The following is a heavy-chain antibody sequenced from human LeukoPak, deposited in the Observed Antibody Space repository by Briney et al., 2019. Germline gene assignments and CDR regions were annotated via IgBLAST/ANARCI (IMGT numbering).Heavy chain of an antibody. Sequence: GGSLRLSCAASGFTFSSYGMHWVRQAPGKGLEWVAVISYDGSNKYYADSVKGRFTISRDNSKNTLYLQMNSLRAEDTAVYYCARDSHYGGNSNAFDIWGQGTMVTVSS. D-gene: IGHD4-23*01. CDR3: ARDSHYGGNSNAFDI. J-gene: IGHJ3*02. V-gene: IGHV3-30*03. CDR1: GFTFSSYG. CDR2: ISYDGSNK.